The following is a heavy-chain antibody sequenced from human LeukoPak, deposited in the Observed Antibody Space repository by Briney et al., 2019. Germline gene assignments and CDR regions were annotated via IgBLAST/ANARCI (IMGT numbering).Heavy chain of an antibody. Sequence: SETLSLTCTVSGYSISSGYYWSWIRQPAGKGLEWIGRIYTSGSTNYNPSLKSRVTISVDTSKNQFSLKLSSVTAADTAVYYCATLPRYGYSLDYCGHGTLVT. CDR1: GYSISSGYY. CDR2: IYTSGST. CDR3: ATLPRYGYSLDY. J-gene: IGHJ4*01. D-gene: IGHD4-17*01. V-gene: IGHV4-61*02.